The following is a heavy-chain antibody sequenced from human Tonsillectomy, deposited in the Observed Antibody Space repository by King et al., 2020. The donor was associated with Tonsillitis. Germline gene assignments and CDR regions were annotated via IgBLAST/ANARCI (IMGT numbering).Heavy chain of an antibody. V-gene: IGHV3-23*04. CDR2: ISGSGGST. J-gene: IGHJ6*02. CDR3: AKDSSSWYYYYYGMDV. D-gene: IGHD6-13*01. Sequence: EVQLVESGGGLVQPGGSLRLSCAAPGFTFSNYAMSWVRQAPGKGLEWVSVISGSGGSTYYADSVKGRFTISRDNSKNTLYLQMNSLRAEDTAVYYCAKDSSSWYYYYYGMDVWGQGTTVTVSS. CDR1: GFTFSNYA.